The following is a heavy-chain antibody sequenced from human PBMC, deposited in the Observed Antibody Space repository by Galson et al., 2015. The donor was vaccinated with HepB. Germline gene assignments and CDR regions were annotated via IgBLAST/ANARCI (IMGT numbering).Heavy chain of an antibody. CDR3: ARDLRGGHPLSAFDF. D-gene: IGHD3-10*01. J-gene: IGHJ3*01. V-gene: IGHV1-2*02. CDR2: IKPNSGDT. CDR1: GYIFGYYY. Sequence: SVKVSCKASGYIFGYYYIHWVRQAPGQGLEWMGWIKPNSGDTNYAQEFQGRVTMATDTSITTTYMNLSSLGSGDTATYYCARDLRGGHPLSAFDFWGHGTLVTVSS.